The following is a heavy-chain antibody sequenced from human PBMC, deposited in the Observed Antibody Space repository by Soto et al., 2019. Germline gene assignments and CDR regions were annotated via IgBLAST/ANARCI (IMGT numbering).Heavy chain of an antibody. CDR1: GYTFTSYG. J-gene: IGHJ6*03. V-gene: IGHV1-18*01. CDR3: ARVRCSGGSCHPSTYYYYYMDV. Sequence: GASVKVSCKASGYTFTSYGISWVRQAPGQGLEWMGWISAYNGNTNYAQKLQGRVTMTTDTSTSTAYMELRSLRSDDTAVYYCARVRCSGGSCHPSTYYYYYMDVWDKGTTVTVSS. CDR2: ISAYNGNT. D-gene: IGHD2-15*01.